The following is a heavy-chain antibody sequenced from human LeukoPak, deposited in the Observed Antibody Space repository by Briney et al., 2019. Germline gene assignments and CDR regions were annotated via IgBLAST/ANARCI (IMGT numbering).Heavy chain of an antibody. CDR2: IYPGDSDT. CDR3: ATLGYRSSTSCYGDYYGMDV. J-gene: IGHJ6*02. CDR1: GYIFTSYW. Sequence: GESLKISCKCSGYIFTSYWIGWVREIPGKVLEWMRIIYPGDSDTRYSPSFQGQVTVSADKSISTAYLQWSSLKASDTAMYYCATLGYRSSTSCYGDYYGMDVWGQGTTVTVCS. V-gene: IGHV5-51*01. D-gene: IGHD2-2*01.